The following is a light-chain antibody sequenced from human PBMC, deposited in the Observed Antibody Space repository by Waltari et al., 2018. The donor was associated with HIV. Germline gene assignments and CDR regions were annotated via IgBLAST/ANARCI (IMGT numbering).Light chain of an antibody. J-gene: IGLJ3*02. CDR2: DVT. CDR1: SSDVGDYNY. V-gene: IGLV2-11*01. CDR3: CSYTGTYTLL. Sequence: QSPLTQPRSVSGSPGQSVTISCTGTSSDVGDYNYVSWYQQHPGKAPKVMIYDVTKGPSGVPDRFSGSKSGNTASLTISGLQAEDEADYYCCSYTGTYTLLFGGGTKLTVL.